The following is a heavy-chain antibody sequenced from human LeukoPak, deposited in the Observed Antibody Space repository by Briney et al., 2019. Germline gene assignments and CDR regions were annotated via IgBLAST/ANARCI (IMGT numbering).Heavy chain of an antibody. CDR3: ATYYYDSSGYYPFDY. J-gene: IGHJ4*02. CDR2: MNPNSGNT. Sequence: GASVKVSCKASGYTFTSYDINWVRQATGQGLEWMGWMNPNSGNTGYAQKFQGRVTMTRNTSISTAYMELSSLRSEDTAVYYCATYYYDSSGYYPFDYWGQGTLVTVSS. CDR1: GYTFTSYD. V-gene: IGHV1-8*01. D-gene: IGHD3-22*01.